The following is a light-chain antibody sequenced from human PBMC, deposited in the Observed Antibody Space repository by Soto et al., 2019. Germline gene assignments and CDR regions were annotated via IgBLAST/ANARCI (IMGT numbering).Light chain of an antibody. CDR2: AAS. J-gene: IGKJ5*01. CDR1: QSISIN. CDR3: QHYNNWIT. Sequence: EIVMTQSPATLSVSPGERAILSCRASQSISINLAWYQQKPGQAPRLLIYAASNRATGVPARFGGSWSGTEFTLTISSLQSKDFAVYYCQHYNNWITFGQGTRLEIK. V-gene: IGKV3-15*01.